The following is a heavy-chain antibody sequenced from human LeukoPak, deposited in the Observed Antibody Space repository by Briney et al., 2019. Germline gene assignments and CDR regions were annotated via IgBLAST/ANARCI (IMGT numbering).Heavy chain of an antibody. CDR1: GGSISTYY. Sequence: PSETLSLTCSVSGGSISTYYWSWIRQLPGKGLEWIGYIYYTGTTNYNPSLRSRVTISVDTYRNQFSLRLSSVTAADTAVYYCAREDPQTTVPEGMDVWGHGTTVIVSS. J-gene: IGHJ6*02. CDR2: IYYTGTT. V-gene: IGHV4-59*01. D-gene: IGHD4-17*01. CDR3: AREDPQTTVPEGMDV.